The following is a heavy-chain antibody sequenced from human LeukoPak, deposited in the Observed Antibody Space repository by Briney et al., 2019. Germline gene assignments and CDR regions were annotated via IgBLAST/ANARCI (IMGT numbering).Heavy chain of an antibody. J-gene: IGHJ4*02. CDR3: ASSVTTMWAGHYYFDY. D-gene: IGHD3-10*02. CDR2: INHSGST. Sequence: SETLSLTCAVYGGSFSGYYWGWIRQPPGKGLEWIGEINHSGSTYYNPSLKSRVTISVDTSKNQFSLKLSSVTAADTAVYYCASSVTTMWAGHYYFDYWGQGTLVTVSS. CDR1: GGSFSGYY. V-gene: IGHV4-34*01.